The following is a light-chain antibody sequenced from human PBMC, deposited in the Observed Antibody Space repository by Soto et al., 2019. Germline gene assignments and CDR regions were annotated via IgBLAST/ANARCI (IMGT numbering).Light chain of an antibody. CDR1: SGDVGVYKF. Sequence: QSALTQPASVSGSPGQSITISCTGTSGDVGVYKFVSWYQQHPGKAPKLIIYEVSNRPSGVSSRFSGSMSGNTASLTISGLQAEDEAEYYCGSYTGTIYVFGTGTKV. CDR2: EVS. V-gene: IGLV2-14*01. J-gene: IGLJ1*01. CDR3: GSYTGTIYV.